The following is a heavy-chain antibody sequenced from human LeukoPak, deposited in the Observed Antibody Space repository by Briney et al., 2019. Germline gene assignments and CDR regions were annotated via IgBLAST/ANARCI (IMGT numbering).Heavy chain of an antibody. CDR2: IGIAGDT. J-gene: IGHJ3*02. Sequence: PRGSLRLSCAASLFTFSSYDMHWVRQAPGRGLEWVSAIGIAGDTYYTDSVKGRFTISRENAKNSMYLQMNSLKDGDTAVYYCIRGGIQVSGIDAFDIWGQGTMVTVSS. D-gene: IGHD5/OR15-5a*01. V-gene: IGHV3-13*01. CDR3: IRGGIQVSGIDAFDI. CDR1: LFTFSSYD.